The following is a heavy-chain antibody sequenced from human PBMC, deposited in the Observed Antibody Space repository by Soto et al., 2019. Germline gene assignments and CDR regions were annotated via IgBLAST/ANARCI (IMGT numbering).Heavy chain of an antibody. CDR3: ARAGEDVNDAVDS. D-gene: IGHD3-10*01. V-gene: IGHV1-69*04. CDR2: IIPVFGII. CDR1: GGTFSSDA. Sequence: QVQLVQSGAEVKKPGSSVKVSCKASGGTFSSDAIAWVRQAPGQGLEWMGRIIPVFGIINYAQEFQGRVTLTADTSTITAYMELSSLRSVDTAVYYCARAGEDVNDAVDSWGQGTMVTVSS. J-gene: IGHJ3*02.